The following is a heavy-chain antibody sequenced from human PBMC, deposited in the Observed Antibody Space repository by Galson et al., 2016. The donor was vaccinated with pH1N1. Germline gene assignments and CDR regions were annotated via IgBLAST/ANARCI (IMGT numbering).Heavy chain of an antibody. CDR1: GYTFISYD. CDR3: TREYTLGGLGDWVDT. D-gene: IGHD3-16*01. CDR2: MNPNSGNT. V-gene: IGHV1-8*02. Sequence: SVKVSCKASGYTFISYDINWVRQATGQGLEWMGWMNPNSGNTGYAQKFQGRVTMTMNTSVSTAYIALSSLRSGDTAVYYCTREYTLGGLGDWVDTWGQGTLVNVSS. J-gene: IGHJ5*02.